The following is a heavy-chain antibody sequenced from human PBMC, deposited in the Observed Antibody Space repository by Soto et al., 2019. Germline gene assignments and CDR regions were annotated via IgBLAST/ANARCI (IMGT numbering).Heavy chain of an antibody. D-gene: IGHD3-22*01. CDR2: FDPEDGET. V-gene: IGHV1-24*01. J-gene: IGHJ4*02. CDR3: ATGYYYDSSGPYRADY. Sequence: VASVKVSCKVSGYTLTELSMHWVRQAPGKGLEWMGGFDPEDGETIYAQKFQGRVTMTEDTSTDTAYMELSSLRSEDTAVYYCATGYYYDSSGPYRADYWGQGTLVTVSS. CDR1: GYTLTELS.